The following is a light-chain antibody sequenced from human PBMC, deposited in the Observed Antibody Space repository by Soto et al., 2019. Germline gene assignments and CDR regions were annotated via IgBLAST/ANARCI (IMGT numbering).Light chain of an antibody. CDR2: KAS. V-gene: IGKV1-5*03. Sequence: DIQMTQSPSPLSASVGDRVTITCRTSQTINTWLAWYQQKPGEAPKLLIYKASSLESGVPSRFSGGGSGTEFTLTISSLQPDDFATYYCQQYHNYWTLGQGTKVDIK. CDR1: QTINTW. J-gene: IGKJ1*01. CDR3: QQYHNYWT.